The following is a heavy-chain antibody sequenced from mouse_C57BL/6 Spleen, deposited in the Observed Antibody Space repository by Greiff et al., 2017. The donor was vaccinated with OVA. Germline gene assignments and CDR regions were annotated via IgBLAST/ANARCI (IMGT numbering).Heavy chain of an antibody. D-gene: IGHD1-1*01. Sequence: QVQLQQPGAELVMPGASVKLSCKASGYTFTSYWMHWVKQRPGQGLEWIGEIDPSDSYTNYNQKFKGKSTLTVDKSSSTAYMQLCSLTSEDSAVYYCARGTTVVADYWGQGTTLTVSS. V-gene: IGHV1-69*01. CDR2: IDPSDSYT. CDR3: ARGTTVVADY. CDR1: GYTFTSYW. J-gene: IGHJ2*01.